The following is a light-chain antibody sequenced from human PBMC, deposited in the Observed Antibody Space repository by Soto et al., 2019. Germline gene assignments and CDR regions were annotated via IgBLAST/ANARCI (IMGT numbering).Light chain of an antibody. V-gene: IGKV4-1*01. CDR2: WAS. Sequence: IVMTQSPDSLSLSLVEMSTINCKSIRSVLSSSNNKNFLAWYQQKPRQPPRLLIYWASTRQSGVPDRFSGSGSGTDFTLTISSLQAEDVAIYYCQQYYSSPFTFGPGTKVDI. J-gene: IGKJ3*01. CDR3: QQYYSSPFT. CDR1: RSVLSSSNNKNF.